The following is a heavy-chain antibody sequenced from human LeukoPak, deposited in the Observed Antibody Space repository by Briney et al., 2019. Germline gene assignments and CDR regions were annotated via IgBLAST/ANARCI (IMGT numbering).Heavy chain of an antibody. CDR3: VKGGRWVGATVWSDI. J-gene: IGHJ3*02. D-gene: IGHD1-26*01. CDR1: GFTFSRYA. Sequence: GSLRLSCAASGFTFSRYAMHWVRQAPGKGMEGVAIVWYDGSNENYVDSVKGRFTISRDNSKNTLYLQMSSLRAEDTAVYYCVKGGRWVGATVWSDIWGQGTMVTVSS. CDR2: VWYDGSNE. V-gene: IGHV3-30*02.